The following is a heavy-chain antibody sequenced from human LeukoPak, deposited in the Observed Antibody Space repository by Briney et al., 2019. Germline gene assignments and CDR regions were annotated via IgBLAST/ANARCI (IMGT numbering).Heavy chain of an antibody. CDR2: IKQDGSEK. J-gene: IGHJ6*02. Sequence: PGGSLRLSCAASGFTFSSYWMSWVRQAPGKGLEWVANIKQDGSEKYYVDSVKGRFTISRDNAKNSLYLQMNSLRAEDTAVYYCARGYCSSTSCYLPYYYGMDVWGQGTTVTVSS. V-gene: IGHV3-7*01. CDR1: GFTFSSYW. D-gene: IGHD2-2*01. CDR3: ARGYCSSTSCYLPYYYGMDV.